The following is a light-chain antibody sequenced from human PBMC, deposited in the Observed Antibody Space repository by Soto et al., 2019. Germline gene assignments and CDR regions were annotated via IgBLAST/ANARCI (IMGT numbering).Light chain of an antibody. J-gene: IGKJ4*01. CDR2: AAS. CDR1: QSISSY. CDR3: QQGYSFPVT. Sequence: DVQMTQSPSSLSASAGDRVNITCRASQSISSYLNWYQQKPGKAPKLLVYAASSLQSGVPSRFSGSGSGTDFTLTISSLQPEDFATYYCQQGYSFPVTFGGGTKVDI. V-gene: IGKV1-39*01.